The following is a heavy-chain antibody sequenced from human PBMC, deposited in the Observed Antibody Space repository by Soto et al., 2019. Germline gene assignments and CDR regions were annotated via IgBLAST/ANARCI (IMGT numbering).Heavy chain of an antibody. V-gene: IGHV1-3*01. CDR1: GYTFTSYG. Sequence: ASVKVSCKASGYTFTSYGMHWVRQAPGQRLEWMGWINAGNGNTKYSQKFQGRVTITRDTSASTAYMELSSLRSEDTAVYYCARGLGGAPPNFDHWGQGTLVTVSS. CDR2: INAGNGNT. D-gene: IGHD3-10*01. CDR3: ARGLGGAPPNFDH. J-gene: IGHJ4*02.